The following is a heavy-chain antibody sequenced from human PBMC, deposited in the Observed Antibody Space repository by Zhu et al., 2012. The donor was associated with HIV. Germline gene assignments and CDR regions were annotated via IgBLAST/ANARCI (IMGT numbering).Heavy chain of an antibody. V-gene: IGHV4-38-2*02. J-gene: IGHJ3*02. CDR1: HYSVSSAYY. CDR2: IFHTGST. CDR3: ARSTVTTSGXFDI. D-gene: IGHD4-17*01. Sequence: QVQLQESGPGLVKPSETLSLICTVSHYSVSSAYYWGWVRQLPGKGLEWIGNIFHTGSTDSNPSLKSRVSISVDTSKNQFSLKLSSVTPADTALYYCARSTVTTSGXFDIWGQGRWSPSLQ.